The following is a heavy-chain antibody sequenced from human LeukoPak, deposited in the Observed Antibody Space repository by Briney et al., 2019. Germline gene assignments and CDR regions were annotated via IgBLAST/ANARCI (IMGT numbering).Heavy chain of an antibody. CDR2: IDPSDSET. CDR1: GYRFTNYW. J-gene: IGHJ4*02. Sequence: GESLQISFPASGYRFTNYWIGWVRQMPGKGLEWMGIIDPSDSETRYTPSFQGQVTISADKSLSTAYLQWNSLKASDTAMYYCARQTAMGRSGDYWGQGTLVIVSS. D-gene: IGHD5-18*01. V-gene: IGHV5-51*01. CDR3: ARQTAMGRSGDY.